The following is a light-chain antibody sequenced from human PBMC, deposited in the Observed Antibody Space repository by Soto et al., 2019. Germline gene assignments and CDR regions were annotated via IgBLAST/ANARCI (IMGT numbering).Light chain of an antibody. V-gene: IGKV1-17*01. CDR1: QGIRKD. J-gene: IGKJ4*01. CDR2: AAS. Sequence: DIQMTQSPSSLSASVGDRVTITCRASQGIRKDLGWYQQKPGKAPKRLIYAASSLQSWVPSRFSGSGSGTEFTLTISSLQPEDYATYYCLQQNSYPLTFGGGTKVEIK. CDR3: LQQNSYPLT.